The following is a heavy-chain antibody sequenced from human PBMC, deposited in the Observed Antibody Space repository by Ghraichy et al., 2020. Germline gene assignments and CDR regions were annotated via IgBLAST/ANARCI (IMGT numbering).Heavy chain of an antibody. Sequence: GGSLRLSCAASGFTFSSYWMHWVRQAPGKGLVWVSRINSDGSSTSYADSVKGRFTISRDNAKNTLYLQMNSLRAEDTAVYYCAREWGSGGAFDIWGQGTMVTVSS. CDR1: GFTFSSYW. J-gene: IGHJ3*02. D-gene: IGHD6-19*01. V-gene: IGHV3-74*01. CDR2: INSDGSST. CDR3: AREWGSGGAFDI.